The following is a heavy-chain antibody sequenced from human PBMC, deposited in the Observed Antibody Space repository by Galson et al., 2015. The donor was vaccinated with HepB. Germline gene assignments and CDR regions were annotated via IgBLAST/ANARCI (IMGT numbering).Heavy chain of an antibody. D-gene: IGHD1-1*01. V-gene: IGHV1-69*02. CDR3: SISDQPVVQTGTTFIDY. J-gene: IGHJ4*02. Sequence: SVKVSCKASGGTFSSYTISWVRQAPGQGLEWMGRIIPILGIANYAQKFQGRVTITADKSTSTAYMELSSLRSEDTAVYYCSISDQPVVQTGTTFIDYWGQGTLVTVSS. CDR1: GGTFSSYT. CDR2: IIPILGIA.